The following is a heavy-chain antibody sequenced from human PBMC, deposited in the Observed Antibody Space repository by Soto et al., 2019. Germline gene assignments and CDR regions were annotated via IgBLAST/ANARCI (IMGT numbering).Heavy chain of an antibody. V-gene: IGHV3-11*01. J-gene: IGHJ6*02. CDR2: ISGTGDTK. D-gene: IGHD3-10*01. CDR1: GLFFSDYY. Sequence: GGSLRLSCAAPGLFFSDYYLSWIRQAPGKALECVAYISGTGDTKYYADSVTGRSTISRDNPKNSLYLQMNSLRPEDAAVYYCAIGGGQVYYKGLDVWGQGTTVTVSS. CDR3: AIGGGQVYYKGLDV.